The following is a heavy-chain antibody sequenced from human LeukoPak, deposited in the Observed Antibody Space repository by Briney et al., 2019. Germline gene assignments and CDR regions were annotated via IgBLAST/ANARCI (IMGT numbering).Heavy chain of an antibody. J-gene: IGHJ4*02. CDR3: ARLGFCRGDNCLDDY. Sequence: SETLSLTCTVSGGSISSGGYYWSWIRQPPGKGLEYIGYIYYTGGTNYNPSLKSRVTISLDTSKNQFSLKLSSVTATDTAVYYCARLGFCRGDNCLDDYWGQGTLVTVSS. V-gene: IGHV4-61*08. D-gene: IGHD2-15*01. CDR2: IYYTGGT. CDR1: GGSISSGGYY.